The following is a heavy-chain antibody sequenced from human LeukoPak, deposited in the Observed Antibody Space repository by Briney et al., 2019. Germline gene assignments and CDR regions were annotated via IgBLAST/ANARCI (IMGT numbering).Heavy chain of an antibody. V-gene: IGHV3-7*01. J-gene: IGHJ4*02. CDR3: VRDSGTTGYDLLDC. CDR2: INQDGSEK. CDR1: GFTFRSYW. Sequence: GGSLRLSCAASGFTFRSYWMSWVRQAPGKGLEWVANINQDGSEKYHVDSVKGRFTISRDNAKNSVYLQMNSLTAEDTAVYYCVRDSGTTGYDLLDCWGQGTLVTVSS. D-gene: IGHD5-12*01.